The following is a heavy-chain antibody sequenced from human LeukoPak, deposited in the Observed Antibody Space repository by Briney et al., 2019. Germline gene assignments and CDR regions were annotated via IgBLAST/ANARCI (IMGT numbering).Heavy chain of an antibody. CDR2: ISSSGNAI. D-gene: IGHD4/OR15-4a*01. CDR1: GFTFSSYE. V-gene: IGHV3-48*03. CDR3: ARIGYGVSFDY. Sequence: GGSLRLSCAASGFTFSSYEMNWVRQAPGQGLEWVSYISSSGNAIYYADSVKGRFTISRDNAKNSLYLQMNSLRAEDTAVYYCARIGYGVSFDYWGQGTLVTFSS. J-gene: IGHJ4*02.